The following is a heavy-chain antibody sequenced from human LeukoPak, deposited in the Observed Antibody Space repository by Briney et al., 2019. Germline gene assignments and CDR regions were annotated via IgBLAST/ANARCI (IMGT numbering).Heavy chain of an antibody. D-gene: IGHD1-26*01. Sequence: GGSLRLSCTASGFNFDDYAMSWFRQAPGKGLEWVGSIGSKAFDYTTQYAASVKGRFTISKDDSKTIAHLLMKSLKIEDTSGYYFSSGELGVPWGQGTLVIVSS. CDR3: SSGELGVP. CDR1: GFNFDDYA. J-gene: IGHJ5*02. CDR2: IGSKAFDYTT. V-gene: IGHV3-49*03.